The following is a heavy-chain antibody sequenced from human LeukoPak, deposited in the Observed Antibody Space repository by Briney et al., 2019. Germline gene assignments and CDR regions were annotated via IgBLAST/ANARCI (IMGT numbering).Heavy chain of an antibody. D-gene: IGHD3-10*01. V-gene: IGHV4-59*08. J-gene: IGHJ5*02. CDR1: GGSISSYY. CDR3: ASTVYYGSGSPPIGFDP. CDR2: IYYSGST. Sequence: SETLSLTCTVSGGSISSYYWSWIRQPPGKGLEWIGYIYYSGSTNYNPSLKSRVTISVDTSMNQFSLKLSSVTAADTAVYYCASTVYYGSGSPPIGFDPWGQGTLVTVSS.